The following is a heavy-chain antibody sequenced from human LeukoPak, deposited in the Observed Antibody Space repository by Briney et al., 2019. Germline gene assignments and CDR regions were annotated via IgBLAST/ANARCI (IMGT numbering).Heavy chain of an antibody. J-gene: IGHJ4*02. CDR3: ARLLYKTYSSGWYEGFDY. Sequence: SVKVSCKASGYTFTSYAISWVRQAPGQGLEWMGGIIPIFGTANYAQKFQGRVTITADESTSTAYMELSSLRSEDTAVYYCARLLYKTYSSGWYEGFDYWGQGTLVTVSS. V-gene: IGHV1-69*13. CDR1: GYTFTSYA. D-gene: IGHD6-19*01. CDR2: IIPIFGTA.